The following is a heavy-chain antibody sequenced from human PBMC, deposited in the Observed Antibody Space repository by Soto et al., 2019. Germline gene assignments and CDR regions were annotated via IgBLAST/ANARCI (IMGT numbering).Heavy chain of an antibody. D-gene: IGHD3-10*01. V-gene: IGHV1-18*01. J-gene: IGHJ6*04. CDR1: CYTFTSYV. CDR3: ARERWLWFGELLRYGKGLDV. CDR2: ISAYNGNT. Sequence: ASVNVSCKASCYTFTSYVIILFRHSPLQWLEWMGFISAYNGNTNYAQKLQGRVTITTDTSTSTAYMELRSLRSDDTAAYYCARERWLWFGELLRYGKGLDVWGKGNTVTVSS.